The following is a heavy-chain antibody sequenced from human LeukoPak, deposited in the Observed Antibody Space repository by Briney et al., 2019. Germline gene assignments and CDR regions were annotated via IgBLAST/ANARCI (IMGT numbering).Heavy chain of an antibody. CDR3: AKHLTNAYYDMIWFDP. Sequence: PSEPLSLPCPVSGGSINNSYGSGFRHPPGRGLKGVGYVYYSGSTNYNPSLKSRATISVDTSTNQFSLKLRSVTAADTAVYYCAKHLTNAYYDMIWFDPWGRRTQVTVSS. V-gene: IGHV4-59*13. J-gene: IGHJ5*02. D-gene: IGHD3-16*01. CDR1: GGSINNSY. CDR2: VYYSGST.